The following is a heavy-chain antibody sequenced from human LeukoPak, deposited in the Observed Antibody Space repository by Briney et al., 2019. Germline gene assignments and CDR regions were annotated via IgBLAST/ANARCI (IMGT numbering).Heavy chain of an antibody. CDR1: GCTFGDYA. CDR2: IRSKAYGGTT. CDR3: TRAPLRYSSGWYVGQYFQH. V-gene: IGHV3-49*04. D-gene: IGHD6-19*01. J-gene: IGHJ1*01. Sequence: PGRSLRLSCTASGCTFGDYAMSWVRQAPGKGLEWVGFIRSKAYGGTTEYAASVKGRFTISRDDSKSIAYLQMNSLKTEDTAVYYCTRAPLRYSSGWYVGQYFQHWGQGTLVTVSS.